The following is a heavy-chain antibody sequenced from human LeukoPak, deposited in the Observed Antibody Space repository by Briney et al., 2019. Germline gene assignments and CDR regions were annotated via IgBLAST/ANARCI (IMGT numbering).Heavy chain of an antibody. J-gene: IGHJ4*02. D-gene: IGHD5-18*01. CDR3: ARTPVDTAMALEYYFDY. CDR2: IYYSGST. V-gene: IGHV4-31*03. CDR1: GGSISSGGYY. Sequence: SQTLSLTCTVSGGSISSGGYYWSWIRQHPGRGLEWIGYIYYSGSTYYNPSLKSRVTISVDTSENQFSLKLSSVTAADTAVYYCARTPVDTAMALEYYFDYWGQGTLVTVSS.